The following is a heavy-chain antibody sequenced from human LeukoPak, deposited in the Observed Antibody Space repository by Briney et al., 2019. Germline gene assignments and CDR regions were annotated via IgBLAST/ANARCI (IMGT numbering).Heavy chain of an antibody. CDR3: ARVETPYDTLPTMMMGNWWFDP. D-gene: IGHD3-22*01. V-gene: IGHV4-31*03. J-gene: IGHJ5*02. Sequence: SQTLSLTCTVSGGSISSGGYYWSWIRQHPGKGLEWIGYIYYSGSTYYNPSLKSRVTISVDTSKNQFSLKLSSVTAADTAVYYCARVETPYDTLPTMMMGNWWFDPWGQGTLVTVSS. CDR1: GGSISSGGYY. CDR2: IYYSGST.